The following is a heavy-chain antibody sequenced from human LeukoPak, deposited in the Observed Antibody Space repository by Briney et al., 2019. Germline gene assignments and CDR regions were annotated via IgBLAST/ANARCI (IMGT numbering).Heavy chain of an antibody. CDR2: IDSSSTTI. V-gene: IGHV3-48*01. J-gene: IGHJ5*02. Sequence: GGSLRLSCAASGFTFSGYSMNWVRQLPGKGLAWVSYIDSSSTTIRYVDSVKDRSTISRDNAKDSLYLQMNSLRAEDTAVYYCARRYSSGYYDHWGQGTLVTVSS. D-gene: IGHD6-19*01. CDR3: ARRYSSGYYDH. CDR1: GFTFSGYS.